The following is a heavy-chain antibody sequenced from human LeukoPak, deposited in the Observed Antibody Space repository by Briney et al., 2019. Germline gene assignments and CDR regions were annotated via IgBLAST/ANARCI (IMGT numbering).Heavy chain of an antibody. CDR2: IYTRGST. CDR3: ARHDWNYTPYWYFDL. Sequence: SETLSLTCTVSGASISSYYGSWIRQPAGKGLEWIGRIYTRGSTNYNPSLRSRVTISVDTSKNQFSLKLSSVTAADTAVYYCARHDWNYTPYWYFDLWGRGTLVTVSS. CDR1: GASISSYY. V-gene: IGHV4-4*07. J-gene: IGHJ2*01. D-gene: IGHD1-7*01.